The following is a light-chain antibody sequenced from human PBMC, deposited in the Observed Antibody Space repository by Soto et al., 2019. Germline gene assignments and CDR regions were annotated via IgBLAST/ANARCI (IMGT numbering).Light chain of an antibody. Sequence: QSALTQPRSVSGSPGQSVTISCTGTSSDVGGYNFVSWYQHHPGKAPKLMIFEGTKRPSGVSNRFSASKSGNTASLTISGLQAEDEADYYCSSYSSSTTYVFGTGTKVTVL. CDR3: SSYSSSTTYV. CDR1: SSDVGGYNF. J-gene: IGLJ1*01. V-gene: IGLV2-11*01. CDR2: EGT.